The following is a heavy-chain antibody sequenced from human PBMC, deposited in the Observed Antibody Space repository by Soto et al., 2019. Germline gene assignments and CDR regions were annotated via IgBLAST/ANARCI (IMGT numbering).Heavy chain of an antibody. CDR3: ARQITGDSRSWYVFPFDY. Sequence: PGESLKISCKASGYSFTSYWIGWVRQMPGKGLEWMGIIYPADSDTRYSPSFQGQVTISADKSISTAYLQWSSLKASDTAMYYCARQITGDSRSWYVFPFDYWGQGTLVTVSS. V-gene: IGHV5-51*01. D-gene: IGHD6-13*01. CDR1: GYSFTSYW. J-gene: IGHJ4*02. CDR2: IYPADSDT.